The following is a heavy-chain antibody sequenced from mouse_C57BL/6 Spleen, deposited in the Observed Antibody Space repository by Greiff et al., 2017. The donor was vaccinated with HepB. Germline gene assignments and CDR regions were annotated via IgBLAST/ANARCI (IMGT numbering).Heavy chain of an antibody. D-gene: IGHD1-1*01. J-gene: IGHJ4*01. Sequence: VQLKESGPELVKPGASVKIPCKASGYTFTDYNMDWVKQSHGKSLEWIGDINPNNGGTIYNQKFKGKATLTVDKSSSTAYMELRSLTSEDTAVYYCARGSYYYGSSFYAMDYWGQGTSVTVSS. CDR3: ARGSYYYGSSFYAMDY. CDR2: INPNNGGT. CDR1: GYTFTDYN. V-gene: IGHV1-18*01.